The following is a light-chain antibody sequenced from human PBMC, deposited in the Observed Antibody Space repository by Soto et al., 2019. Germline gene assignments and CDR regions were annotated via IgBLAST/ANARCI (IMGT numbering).Light chain of an antibody. CDR3: QQVLSFPLT. V-gene: IGKV1-12*01. CDR1: QGIISW. CDR2: DAS. Sequence: DIQMTQSPSFVSASVGDRVTITCRASQGIISWLAWYQQRPGQGPKLLIYDASSLQTGVPSRFSASGSGTDFTLTISRLEAEDSATYYCQQVLSFPLTFGGGTKVEIK. J-gene: IGKJ4*01.